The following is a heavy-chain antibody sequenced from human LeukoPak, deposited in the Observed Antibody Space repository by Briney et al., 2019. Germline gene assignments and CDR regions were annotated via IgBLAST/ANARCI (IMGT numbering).Heavy chain of an antibody. V-gene: IGHV4-61*02. D-gene: IGHD2-15*01. J-gene: IGHJ6*03. CDR3: AREEGRTLGYCSGGSCYSLSYYYYYMDV. CDR2: IYTSGSI. CDR1: GGSISSSNYY. Sequence: PSQTLSLTCTVSGGSISSSNYYWSWNRQPAGTGLEWVGRIYTSGSINYNPSLKSRVTMSVDTSKIQFSLKLSSVTAADTAVYYCAREEGRTLGYCSGGSCYSLSYYYYYMDVWGKGTTVTISS.